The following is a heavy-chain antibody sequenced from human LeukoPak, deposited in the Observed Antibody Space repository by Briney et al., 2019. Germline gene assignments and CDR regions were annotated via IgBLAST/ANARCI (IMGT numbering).Heavy chain of an antibody. Sequence: GGSLRLSCAASGFTFSNYWMSWVRQAPGKGLEWVANIKQDGSETYYADSVKGRFTISRDSAKNSLYLQMNSLRAEDTAVYYCARDSNGRWVDYWGQGTLVTVSS. CDR2: IKQDGSET. CDR1: GFTFSNYW. CDR3: ARDSNGRWVDY. V-gene: IGHV3-7*04. D-gene: IGHD4-23*01. J-gene: IGHJ4*02.